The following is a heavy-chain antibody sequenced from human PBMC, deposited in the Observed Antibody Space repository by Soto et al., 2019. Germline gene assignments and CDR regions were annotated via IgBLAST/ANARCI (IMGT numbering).Heavy chain of an antibody. Sequence: GGSLRLSCAASGFSFGTYSINWVRQAPGKGLEWVSSISSSSNHVYYADSVKGRFTISRDNAKNSLYLQMNSLRAEDTAVYYCARDLPLYTGVFDMWGQGTMVTVSS. CDR3: ARDLPLYTGVFDM. CDR1: GFSFGTYS. CDR2: ISSSSNHV. J-gene: IGHJ3*02. V-gene: IGHV3-21*01. D-gene: IGHD2-2*02.